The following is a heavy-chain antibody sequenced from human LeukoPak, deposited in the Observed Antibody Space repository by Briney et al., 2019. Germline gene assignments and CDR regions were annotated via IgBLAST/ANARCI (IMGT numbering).Heavy chain of an antibody. CDR2: IYYSGST. CDR3: ARHGGNGPYYFDY. V-gene: IGHV4-39*01. Sequence: PSETLSLTCTVSGGSISSSSYYWGWIRQPPGKGLEWIGSIYYSGSTYYNPSLKSRVTISVDTSKNQFSLKLSSVTAADTAVYYCARHGGNGPYYFDYWGQGTLVTVSS. D-gene: IGHD4-23*01. J-gene: IGHJ4*02. CDR1: GGSISSSSYY.